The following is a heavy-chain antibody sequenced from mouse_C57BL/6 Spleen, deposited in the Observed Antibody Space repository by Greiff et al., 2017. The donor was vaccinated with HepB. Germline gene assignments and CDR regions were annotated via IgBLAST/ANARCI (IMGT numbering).Heavy chain of an antibody. CDR1: GYTFTSYW. CDR2: IDPSDSYT. V-gene: IGHV1-50*01. CDR3: ARGDTTGEDY. D-gene: IGHD1-1*01. Sequence: QVQLQQSGAELVKPGASVKLSCKASGYTFTSYWMQWVKQRPGQGLEWIGEIDPSDSYTNYNQKFKGKATLTVDTSSSTAYMQLSSLTSEDSAVYYWARGDTTGEDYWGQGTTRKVSS. J-gene: IGHJ2*01.